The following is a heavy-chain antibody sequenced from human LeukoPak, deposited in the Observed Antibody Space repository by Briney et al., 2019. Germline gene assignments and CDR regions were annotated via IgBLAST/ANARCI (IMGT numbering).Heavy chain of an antibody. J-gene: IGHJ5*01. CDR2: IYSTGST. D-gene: IGHD3-22*01. CDR3: ARRFYYDGHHDS. V-gene: IGHV4-59*08. CDR1: AASIRNNH. Sequence: SETLSLTCTVSAASIRNNHWSWIRQPPGEGLEWIGYIYSTGSTSYNPSLKSRVTISVDTSKNQFSLNLTSVTAADTAVYYCARRFYYDGHHDSCGHGTLVTVSS.